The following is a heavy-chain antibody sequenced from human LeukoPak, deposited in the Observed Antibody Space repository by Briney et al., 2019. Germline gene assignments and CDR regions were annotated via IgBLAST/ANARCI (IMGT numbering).Heavy chain of an antibody. Sequence: PSETLSLTCTVSGGSISSGGYYWSWIRQPPGKGLEWIGYIYHSGSTYYNPSLKSRVTISVDRSKNQFSLKLSSVTAADTAVYYCARVIAAAVDYWGQGTLVTVSS. J-gene: IGHJ4*02. CDR3: ARVIAAAVDY. CDR1: GGSISSGGYY. CDR2: IYHSGST. D-gene: IGHD6-13*01. V-gene: IGHV4-30-2*01.